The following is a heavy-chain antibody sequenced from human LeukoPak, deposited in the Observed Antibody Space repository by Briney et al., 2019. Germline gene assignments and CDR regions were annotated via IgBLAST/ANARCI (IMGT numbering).Heavy chain of an antibody. CDR3: AKMPAYYYDSSGYAFHFDY. CDR2: ISGSGGST. Sequence: GGSLRLSCAASAFTFSTYAMSWARQAPGKGLEWVSAISGSGGSTHYADSVRGRFTISRDNSKSTLYLQMNSLRAEDTAIYYCAKMPAYYYDSSGYAFHFDYWGQGTPVTVSS. CDR1: AFTFSTYA. V-gene: IGHV3-23*01. D-gene: IGHD3-22*01. J-gene: IGHJ4*02.